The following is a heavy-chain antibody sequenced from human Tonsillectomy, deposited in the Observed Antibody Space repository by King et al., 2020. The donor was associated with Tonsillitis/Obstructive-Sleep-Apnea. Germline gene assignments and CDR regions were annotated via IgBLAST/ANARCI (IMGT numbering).Heavy chain of an antibody. D-gene: IGHD3-10*01. CDR2: ISHSGRT. J-gene: IGHJ4*02. Sequence: QVQLQQWGAGLLKPSQTLSLTCAVYGGSFSDYYWSWLRQSPGKGLQWIGEISHSGRTTYNPSLKSRVTISLDMSKNQFSLKMNALTAADTSVYYCARIAGMMVRGVVKVKWYYFDYWGQGTPVTVSS. CDR3: ARIAGMMVRGVVKVKWYYFDY. V-gene: IGHV4-34*01. CDR1: GGSFSDYY.